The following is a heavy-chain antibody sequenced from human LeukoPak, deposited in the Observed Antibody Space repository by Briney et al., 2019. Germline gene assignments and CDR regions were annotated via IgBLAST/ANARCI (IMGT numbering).Heavy chain of an antibody. Sequence: SETLSLTCAVYGGSFSGYSWSWIRQPQGKGLEWIGEINHSGSTNYNPSLKSRVTISVDTSKNQFSLKLSSVTAADTAVYYCARWEGGSYYDFDYWGQGTLVTVSS. CDR2: INHSGST. D-gene: IGHD1-26*01. CDR3: ARWEGGSYYDFDY. V-gene: IGHV4-34*01. CDR1: GGSFSGYS. J-gene: IGHJ4*02.